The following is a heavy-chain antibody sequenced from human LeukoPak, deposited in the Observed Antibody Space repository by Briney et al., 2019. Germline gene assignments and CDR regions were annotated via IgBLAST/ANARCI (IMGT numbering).Heavy chain of an antibody. D-gene: IGHD6-6*01. CDR1: GGSFSDNL. CDR2: INHRGNT. J-gene: IGHJ3*01. V-gene: IGHV4-34*01. Sequence: PSETLSLTCAVYGGSFSDNLWSWIRHPPGKGLASVGEINHRGNTAYNPSRKSRVTLSVDTSNNQFSLNLISVTAADTAVYYCARHESGSPSAAFDSWGQGTMVTVSS. CDR3: ARHESGSPSAAFDS.